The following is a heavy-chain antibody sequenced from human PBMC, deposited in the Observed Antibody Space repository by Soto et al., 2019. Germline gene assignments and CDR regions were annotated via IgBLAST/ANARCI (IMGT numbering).Heavy chain of an antibody. Sequence: SETLSLTCTVSGGSISSYYWSWIRQPPGKGLEWIGYIYYSGSTNYNPSLKSRVTISVDTSKNQFSLKLSSVTAADTAVYYCARDRYGFEAFDIWGQGTMVTVSS. J-gene: IGHJ3*02. CDR2: IYYSGST. CDR1: GGSISSYY. V-gene: IGHV4-59*12. CDR3: ARDRYGFEAFDI. D-gene: IGHD1-20*01.